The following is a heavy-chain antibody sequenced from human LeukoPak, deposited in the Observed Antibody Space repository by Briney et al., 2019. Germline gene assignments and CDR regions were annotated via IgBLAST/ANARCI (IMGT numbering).Heavy chain of an antibody. CDR3: ARDLYRDSLPVNWFDP. D-gene: IGHD4-11*01. Sequence: ASVKVSCKASGYTFTSYGISWVRQAPGQGLEWMGWISDYNGNTNYAQKLQGRGTMTTDTSTSTAYMELRSMRSDDTAVDYCARDLYRDSLPVNWFDPWGQGTLVTVSS. V-gene: IGHV1-18*01. CDR1: GYTFTSYG. J-gene: IGHJ5*02. CDR2: ISDYNGNT.